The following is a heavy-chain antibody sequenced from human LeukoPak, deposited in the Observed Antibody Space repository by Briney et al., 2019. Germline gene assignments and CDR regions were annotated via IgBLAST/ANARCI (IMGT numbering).Heavy chain of an antibody. J-gene: IGHJ3*02. D-gene: IGHD3-22*01. CDR2: ISWNSGSI. V-gene: IGHV3-9*01. CDR3: AKDFPRITMIVGQDDAFDI. CDR1: GFTFDDYA. Sequence: TGGSLRLSCAASGFTFDDYAMHWVRQAPGKGLEWVSGISWNSGSIGYADSVKGRFTISRDNAKNSLYLRMNSLRAEDTALYYCAKDFPRITMIVGQDDAFDIWGQGTMVTVSS.